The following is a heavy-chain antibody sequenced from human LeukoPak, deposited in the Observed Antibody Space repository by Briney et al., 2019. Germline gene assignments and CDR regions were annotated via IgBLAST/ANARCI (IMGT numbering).Heavy chain of an antibody. CDR1: GYTFSGYY. J-gene: IGHJ4*02. CDR2: INPKSGGT. Sequence: ASVRVSCKASGYTFSGYYMHWVRQAPGQGLEWMGWINPKSGGTNYAQKFQGRVTMTRDTSIITAYMELSRLRSDDTAVYYCAALWFGDPPFDYWGQGTLVTVSS. V-gene: IGHV1-2*02. D-gene: IGHD3-10*01. CDR3: AALWFGDPPFDY.